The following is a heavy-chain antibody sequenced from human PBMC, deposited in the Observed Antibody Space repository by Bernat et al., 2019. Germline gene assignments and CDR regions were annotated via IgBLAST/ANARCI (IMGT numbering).Heavy chain of an antibody. D-gene: IGHD5-12*01. J-gene: IGHJ3*02. CDR1: GFTFSGSA. CDR3: TRWLEGRAAFDI. Sequence: EVQLVGSGGGLVQPGGSLKLSCAASGFTFSGSAMHWVRQASGKGLEWVGRIRSKANSYATAYAASVKGRFTISRDDSKNTAYLQMNSLKTEDTAVYYCTRWLEGRAAFDIWGQGTMVTVSS. V-gene: IGHV3-73*01. CDR2: IRSKANSYAT.